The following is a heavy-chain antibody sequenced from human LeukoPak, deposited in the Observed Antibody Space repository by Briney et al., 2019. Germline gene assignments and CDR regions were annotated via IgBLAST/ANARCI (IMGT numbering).Heavy chain of an antibody. V-gene: IGHV4-39*01. J-gene: IGHJ4*02. D-gene: IGHD2-21*02. Sequence: SETLSLTCTVSGGSISSSSYYWGWIRQPPGKGLEWIGSIYYSGSTYYNPSLKSRVTISVDTSKNQFSLKLSSVTAADTAVYYCARQLYCGGDCNSFDYWGQGTLVTVSS. CDR2: IYYSGST. CDR1: GGSISSSSYY. CDR3: ARQLYCGGDCNSFDY.